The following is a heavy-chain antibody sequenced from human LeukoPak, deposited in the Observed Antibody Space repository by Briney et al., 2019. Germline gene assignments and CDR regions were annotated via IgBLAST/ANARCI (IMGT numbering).Heavy chain of an antibody. D-gene: IGHD6-13*01. CDR1: GYTLTELS. J-gene: IGHJ4*02. CDR2: FDPEDGET. V-gene: IGHV1-24*01. CDR3: ARVFRNLAAAAIDY. Sequence: ASVKVSCKVSGYTLTELSMHWVRQAPGKGLEWMGGFDPEDGETIYAQKFQGRVTMTEDTSTDTAYMELSSVTAADTAVYYCARVFRNLAAAAIDYWGQGTLVTVSS.